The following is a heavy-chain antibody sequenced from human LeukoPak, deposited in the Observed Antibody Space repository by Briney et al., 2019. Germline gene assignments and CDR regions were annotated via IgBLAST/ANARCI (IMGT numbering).Heavy chain of an antibody. V-gene: IGHV4-4*02. CDR2: IHHSGST. Sequence: SETLSLTCAVTGGSISNNNWWSWVRQSPEKGLEWIGEIHHSGSTNYNPSLKSRVTISVDKSKNQFSLRLSSVTAADTAVYYCARGAWRGKSFDYWGQGTLVTVSS. D-gene: IGHD3-3*01. CDR1: GGSISNNNW. J-gene: IGHJ4*02. CDR3: ARGAWRGKSFDY.